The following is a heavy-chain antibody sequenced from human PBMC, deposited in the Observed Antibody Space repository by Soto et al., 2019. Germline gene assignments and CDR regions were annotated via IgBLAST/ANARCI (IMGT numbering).Heavy chain of an antibody. D-gene: IGHD4-17*01. CDR3: ARGVTTVTTFDY. J-gene: IGHJ4*02. CDR1: GSISTYY. Sequence: SETLSLTCTVGSISTYYWGWIRRPPGKGLEWIGSIYYSGSTYYNPSLKSRVTISVDTSKNQFSLKLSSVTAADTAVYYCARGVTTVTTFDYWGQGTLVTVSS. V-gene: IGHV4-39*07. CDR2: IYYSGST.